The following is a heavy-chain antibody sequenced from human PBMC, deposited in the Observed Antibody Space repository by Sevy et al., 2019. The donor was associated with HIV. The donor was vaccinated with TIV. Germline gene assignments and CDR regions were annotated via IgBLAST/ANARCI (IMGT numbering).Heavy chain of an antibody. CDR1: GFTFRSYT. Sequence: GGSLRLSCVVSGFTFRSYTMTWVRQAPGKGLEWVSTITEGGDKIYYADSVKGRFTISRDNSRNTLYLQMSSLRAADTAVYYCAKGPDYYASSGTPLDYWGQGTLVTVSS. V-gene: IGHV3-23*01. J-gene: IGHJ4*02. CDR2: ITEGGDKI. D-gene: IGHD3-22*01. CDR3: AKGPDYYASSGTPLDY.